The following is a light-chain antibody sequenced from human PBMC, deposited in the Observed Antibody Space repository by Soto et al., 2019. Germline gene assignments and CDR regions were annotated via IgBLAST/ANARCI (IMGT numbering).Light chain of an antibody. CDR2: GAS. Sequence: EIVMTQSPATLSVSPGERATLSCRASQSVSSNLAWYQQKPGQAPRLLIYGASTRATGIPARFSGSGSGTEFTLTIGSLHSEDFAVYYCQKNKKFPSLTSAGGTKGRI. V-gene: IGKV3-15*01. J-gene: IGKJ4*01. CDR1: QSVSSN. CDR3: QKNKKFPSLT.